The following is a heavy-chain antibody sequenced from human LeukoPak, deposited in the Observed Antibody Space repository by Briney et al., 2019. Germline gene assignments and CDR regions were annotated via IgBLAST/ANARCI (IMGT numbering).Heavy chain of an antibody. CDR1: GASINFHY. Sequence: SETLSLTCTVSGASINFHYWSWIRQPPGKGLEWIGYVSYSGRTNHNPSLKGRVSISADTSKNQISLKLTSVTAADTAVYYCARDVPVETSNVFDIWGQGTMVTVSS. CDR2: VSYSGRT. V-gene: IGHV4-59*11. J-gene: IGHJ3*02. D-gene: IGHD5-24*01. CDR3: ARDVPVETSNVFDI.